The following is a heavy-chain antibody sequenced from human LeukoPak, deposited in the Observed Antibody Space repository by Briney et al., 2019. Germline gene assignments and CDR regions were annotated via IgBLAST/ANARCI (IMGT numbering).Heavy chain of an antibody. V-gene: IGHV3-66*02. CDR1: GFTVSSNY. CDR2: LYRGGTA. J-gene: IGHJ3*02. Sequence: GGSLRLSCAASGFTVSSNYMGWVRQAPGKGLEWVSLLYRGGTAYYPDSVKGRFTISRDNSQNTLYLQLDSLRPEDTAVYYCARLSDSSTYGAFDIWGHGTMVTVSS. D-gene: IGHD3-22*01. CDR3: ARLSDSSTYGAFDI.